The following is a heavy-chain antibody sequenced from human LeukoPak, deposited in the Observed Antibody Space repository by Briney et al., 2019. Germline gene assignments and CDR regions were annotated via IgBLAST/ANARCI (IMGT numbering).Heavy chain of an antibody. D-gene: IGHD4-23*01. V-gene: IGHV4-59*08. CDR1: VGSLYGYY. Sequence: PLGTLSLTCAVSVGSLYGYYWSCGPEPPGKGLEWMGYFYYRGSTDYNPTLMSRVTISVDTSKNHFSLKLSSVTAADTAVYYCARHLHYGGKGFDYWGQGALVTVSS. CDR3: ARHLHYGGKGFDY. J-gene: IGHJ4*02. CDR2: FYYRGST.